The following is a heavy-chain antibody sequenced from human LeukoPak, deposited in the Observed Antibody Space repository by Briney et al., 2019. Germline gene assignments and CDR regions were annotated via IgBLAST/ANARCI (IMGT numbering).Heavy chain of an antibody. J-gene: IGHJ6*02. Sequence: PSETLSLTCTVSGGSISSYYWSWIRQPPGKGLEWIGYIYYSGSTNYNPSLKSRVTISVDTSKNQFSPKLSSVTAADTAVYYCARAVPTYYYDSSGYYYSYYYYGMDVWGQGTTVTVSS. CDR1: GGSISSYY. CDR3: ARAVPTYYYDSSGYYYSYYYYGMDV. V-gene: IGHV4-59*01. CDR2: IYYSGST. D-gene: IGHD3-22*01.